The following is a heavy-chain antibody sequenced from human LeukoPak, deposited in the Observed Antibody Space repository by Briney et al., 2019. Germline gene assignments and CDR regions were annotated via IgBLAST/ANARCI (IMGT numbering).Heavy chain of an antibody. CDR1: GYIFTGSY. D-gene: IGHD2-2*01. CDR3: AREGLGEDIIVVPAAPHY. Sequence: ASVKVSCKASGYIFTGSYMHWVRQAPGQGLEWMGWINPNSGVTNFAQKFQGRLTMTRDTSISTAYMELSRLRSDDTAVYYCAREGLGEDIIVVPAAPHYWGQGTLVTVSS. V-gene: IGHV1-2*02. J-gene: IGHJ4*02. CDR2: INPNSGVT.